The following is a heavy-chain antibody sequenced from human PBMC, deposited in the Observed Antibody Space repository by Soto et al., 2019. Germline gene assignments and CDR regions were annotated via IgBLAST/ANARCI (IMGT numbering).Heavy chain of an antibody. V-gene: IGHV3-23*01. CDR3: AKPASYYYDSSGYYYIDY. J-gene: IGHJ4*02. CDR2: ISGSGGST. CDR1: GFTFSSYA. D-gene: IGHD3-22*01. Sequence: GGSLRLSCAASGFTFSSYAMSWVRQAPGKGLEWVSAISGSGGSTYYADSVKGRFTISRDNSKNTLYLQMNSLRAEDTAVYYCAKPASYYYDSSGYYYIDYRGQGTLVTVSS.